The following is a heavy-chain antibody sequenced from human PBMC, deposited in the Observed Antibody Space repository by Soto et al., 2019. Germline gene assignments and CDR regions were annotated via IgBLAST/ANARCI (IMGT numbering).Heavy chain of an antibody. Sequence: PSETLSLTCTVSGGSICSYYWSWIRQPPGKGLEWIGYIYYSGSTNYNPSLKSRVTISVDTSKNQFSLKLSSVTAADTAVYYCARRDILGTGVLDYWGQGTLVTVSS. J-gene: IGHJ4*02. V-gene: IGHV4-59*01. CDR3: ARRDILGTGVLDY. CDR1: GGSICSYY. D-gene: IGHD7-27*01. CDR2: IYYSGST.